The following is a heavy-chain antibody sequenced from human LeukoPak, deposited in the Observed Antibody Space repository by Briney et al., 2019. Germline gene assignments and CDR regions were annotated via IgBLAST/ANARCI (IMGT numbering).Heavy chain of an antibody. CDR1: GFTFSDYY. J-gene: IGHJ4*02. V-gene: IGHV3-11*04. CDR2: ISTGGSTI. D-gene: IGHD6-19*01. CDR3: ARSLYSSGWYSDY. Sequence: GGSLRLSXAASGFTFSDYYMGWIGQAPGTGLEWVSYISTGGSTIYYADSVKGRFTISRDNAKNSLSLQMNSLRAEDTAVYYCARSLYSSGWYSDYWGQGTLVTVSS.